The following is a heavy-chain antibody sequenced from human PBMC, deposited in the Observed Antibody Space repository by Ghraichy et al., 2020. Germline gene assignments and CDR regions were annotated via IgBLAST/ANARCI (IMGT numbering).Heavy chain of an antibody. J-gene: IGHJ4*02. CDR3: ARAPVIYYGSGQIDY. CDR2: VYNSGST. CDR1: GASISSYY. Sequence: SETLSLTCTVSGASISSYYWSWIRQPPGKGLEWIAYVYNSGSTNYNPSLKSRVTVSVDTSKNQFSLTLSSVTAADTAVYYCARAPVIYYGSGQIDYWGRGTLVTVSS. D-gene: IGHD3-10*01. V-gene: IGHV4-59*01.